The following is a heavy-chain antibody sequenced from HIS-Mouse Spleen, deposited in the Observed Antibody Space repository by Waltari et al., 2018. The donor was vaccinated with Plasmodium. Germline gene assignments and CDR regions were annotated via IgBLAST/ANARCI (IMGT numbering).Heavy chain of an antibody. CDR2: IYYSGRT. V-gene: IGHV4-39*07. CDR3: ARVAIWTITIFGVVDY. J-gene: IGHJ4*02. Sequence: QLQLQESGQGLVKPSETLSLTCTVSGGSISSSSYYWGWIRQPPGKGLEWIGSIYYSGRTDYNPSLKGRVTISVDTSKNQFSLKLSSVTAADTAVYYCARVAIWTITIFGVVDYWGQGTLVTVSS. CDR1: GGSISSSSYY. D-gene: IGHD3-3*01.